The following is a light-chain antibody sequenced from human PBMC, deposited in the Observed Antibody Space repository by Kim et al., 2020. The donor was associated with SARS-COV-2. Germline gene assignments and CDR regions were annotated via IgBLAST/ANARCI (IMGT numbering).Light chain of an antibody. CDR1: GGSIASNY. V-gene: IGLV6-57*03. CDR2: EDN. CDR3: QSYDSSNVV. J-gene: IGLJ2*01. Sequence: RTVTISCTRSGGSIASNYVQWDQQRPGSAPTTVIYEDNQRPSGVPDRFSGSIDSSSNSASLTISGLKTEDEADYYCQSYDSSNVVFGGGTQLTVL.